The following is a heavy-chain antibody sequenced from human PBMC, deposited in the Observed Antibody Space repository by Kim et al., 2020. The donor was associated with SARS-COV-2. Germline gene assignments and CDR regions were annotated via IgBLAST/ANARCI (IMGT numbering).Heavy chain of an antibody. D-gene: IGHD1-1*01. CDR3: ARVGHGYNFYVDY. V-gene: IGHV1-2*02. Sequence: YARDFQGRVTMTSDTSITTAYMELGRLRSDDTAVYYCARVGHGYNFYVDYWGRGTLVTVSS. J-gene: IGHJ4*02.